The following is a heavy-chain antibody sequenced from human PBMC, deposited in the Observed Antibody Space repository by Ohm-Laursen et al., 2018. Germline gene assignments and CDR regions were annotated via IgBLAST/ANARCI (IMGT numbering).Heavy chain of an antibody. J-gene: IGHJ4*02. CDR1: GFTFDDYA. Sequence: SLRLSCAASGFTFDDYAMHWVRQAPGKGLEWVSGISWNSGSIGYADSVKGRFTISRDNAKNSLYLQMNSLRAEDTALYYCAKASSPGIAVADGIDYWGQGTLVTVSA. CDR2: ISWNSGSI. D-gene: IGHD6-19*01. V-gene: IGHV3-9*01. CDR3: AKASSPGIAVADGIDY.